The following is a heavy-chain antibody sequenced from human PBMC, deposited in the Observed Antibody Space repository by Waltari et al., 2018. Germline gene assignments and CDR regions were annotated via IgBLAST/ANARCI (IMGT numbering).Heavy chain of an antibody. CDR1: GGSFSGYY. D-gene: IGHD3-3*01. CDR3: ARSGITIFGVGRYYMDV. J-gene: IGHJ6*03. CDR2: INHSGST. V-gene: IGHV4-34*01. Sequence: VQLQQWGAGLLKPSETLSLTCAVYGGSFSGYYWSWIRQPPGKGLEWIGEINHSGSTNYNPSLRSRVTISVDTSKNQFSPKLSSVTAADTAVYYCARSGITIFGVGRYYMDVWGKGTTVTVSS.